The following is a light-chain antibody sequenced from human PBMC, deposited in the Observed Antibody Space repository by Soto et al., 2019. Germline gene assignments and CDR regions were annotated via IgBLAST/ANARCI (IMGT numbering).Light chain of an antibody. CDR2: KAS. J-gene: IGKJ2*01. CDR1: QSISSR. CDR3: QQYNSYPYT. V-gene: IGKV1-5*03. Sequence: DIQMTQSPSTLSASVGDRVTITCRASQSISSRLAWYQKKPGKAPKLLIYKASSLESGVPSRFSGSGSGTEFTLTISSLQPDDFATYYCQQYNSYPYTFGQGTKLEIK.